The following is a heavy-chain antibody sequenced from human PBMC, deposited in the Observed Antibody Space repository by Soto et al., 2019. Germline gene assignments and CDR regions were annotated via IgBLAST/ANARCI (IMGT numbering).Heavy chain of an antibody. CDR2: ISWDGGST. CDR3: AKDIASEDYYYGMDV. Sequence: GGSLRLSWAASGFTFDDYTMHWVRQAPGKGLEWVSLISWDGGSTYYADSVKGRFTISRDNSKNSLYLQMNSLRTEDTALYYCAKDIASEDYYYGMDVWGQGTTVTVSS. V-gene: IGHV3-43*01. J-gene: IGHJ6*02. D-gene: IGHD3-3*02. CDR1: GFTFDDYT.